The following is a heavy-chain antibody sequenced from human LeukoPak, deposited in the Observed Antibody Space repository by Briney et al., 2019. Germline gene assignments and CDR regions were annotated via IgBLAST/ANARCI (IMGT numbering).Heavy chain of an antibody. J-gene: IGHJ4*02. V-gene: IGHV3-53*01. CDR2: INSGGGT. CDR1: GFTVSSNS. Sequence: PGGSLRLSCAASGFTVSSNSMSWVRQAPGKGLEWVSVINSGGGTYYTDSVKGRFTISRDNSKNTPYLQVNSLRAEDTAVYFCARGKSGYTFGPLDSWGQGTLVTVSS. D-gene: IGHD5-12*01. CDR3: ARGKSGYTFGPLDS.